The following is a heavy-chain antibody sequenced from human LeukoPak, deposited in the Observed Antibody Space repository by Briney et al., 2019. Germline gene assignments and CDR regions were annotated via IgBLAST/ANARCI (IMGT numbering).Heavy chain of an antibody. D-gene: IGHD6-6*01. CDR2: INPKNGAT. CDR1: GYRFTDYY. Sequence: AASVKVSCKSSGYRFTDYYMHWMRQAPGQGLEWMGWINPKNGATHYAQKFQGRVTMTRDTSISTSYMDLIRLTSDDTAVYYCTRDYFGSSDYWGQGTLVTVSS. J-gene: IGHJ4*02. CDR3: TRDYFGSSDY. V-gene: IGHV1-2*02.